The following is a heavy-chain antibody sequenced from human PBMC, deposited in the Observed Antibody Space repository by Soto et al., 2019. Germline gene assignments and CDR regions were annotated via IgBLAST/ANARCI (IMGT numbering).Heavy chain of an antibody. CDR1: GYTFTSYY. D-gene: IGHD2-8*01. CDR2: INPSGGST. Sequence: GASVKVSCKASGYTFTSYYMHWVRQAPGQGLEWMGIINPSGGSTSCAQKFQGRVTMTRDTSTSTVYMELSSLRSEDTAVYYCARGSCTNGVCRPYGMDVWGQGTTVTVSS. CDR3: ARGSCTNGVCRPYGMDV. V-gene: IGHV1-46*01. J-gene: IGHJ6*02.